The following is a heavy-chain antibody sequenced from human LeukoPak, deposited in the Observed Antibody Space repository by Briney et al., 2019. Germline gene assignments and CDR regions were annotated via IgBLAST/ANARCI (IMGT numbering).Heavy chain of an antibody. CDR3: ATEHWDPNS. CDR2: IKGDGSDK. J-gene: IGHJ4*02. V-gene: IGHV3-7*01. CDR1: GFTFSSSW. D-gene: IGHD1-26*01. Sequence: GGSLRLSCAASGFTFSSSWMTWVRQAPGEGLEWLDNIKGDGSDKNYVDSVKGRFTISRDNAKNALFLQMSSLRGEDTALYYCATEHWDPNSWGQGTLVTVSS.